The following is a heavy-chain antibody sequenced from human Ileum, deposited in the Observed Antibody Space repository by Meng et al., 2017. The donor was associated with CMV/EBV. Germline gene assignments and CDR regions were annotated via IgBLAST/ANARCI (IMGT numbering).Heavy chain of an antibody. CDR1: GGSISSYY. J-gene: IGHJ6*02. CDR3: ALGTWIHAYGMDV. Sequence: GSLRLSCTVSGGSISSYYWSWIRQPPGKGLEWIGYIYYSGTTYYNPSLKSRLTISLDTSKNQFSLKLSYVTAADTAVYYCALGTWIHAYGMDVWGQGTTVTVSS. D-gene: IGHD5-18*01. V-gene: IGHV4-59*12. CDR2: IYYSGTT.